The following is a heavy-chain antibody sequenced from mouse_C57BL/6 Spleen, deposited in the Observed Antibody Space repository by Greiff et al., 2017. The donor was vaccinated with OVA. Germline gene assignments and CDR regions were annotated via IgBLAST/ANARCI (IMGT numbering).Heavy chain of an antibody. Sequence: QVQLKESGAELVKPGASVKMSCKASGYTFTTYPIEWMKQNHGKSLEWIGNFHPYNDDTKYNEKFKGKATLTVEKSSSTVYLELSRLTSDDSAVYYCAIIYYDYESRAMDYWGQGTSVTVSS. V-gene: IGHV1-47*01. CDR3: AIIYYDYESRAMDY. CDR2: FHPYNDDT. D-gene: IGHD2-4*01. CDR1: GYTFTTYP. J-gene: IGHJ4*01.